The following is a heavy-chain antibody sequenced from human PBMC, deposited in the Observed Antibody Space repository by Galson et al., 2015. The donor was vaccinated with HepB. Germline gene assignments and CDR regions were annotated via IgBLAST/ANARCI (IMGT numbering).Heavy chain of an antibody. Sequence: SETLSLTCTVSGGSISSSSYYWGWIRQPPGKGLEWIGSIYYSGSTYYNPSLKSRVTISVDTSKNQFSLKLSSVTAADTAVYYCARQGITMVRGVRRNNWFDPWGQGTLVTVSS. D-gene: IGHD3-10*01. CDR2: IYYSGST. CDR1: GGSISSSSYY. V-gene: IGHV4-39*01. CDR3: ARQGITMVRGVRRNNWFDP. J-gene: IGHJ5*02.